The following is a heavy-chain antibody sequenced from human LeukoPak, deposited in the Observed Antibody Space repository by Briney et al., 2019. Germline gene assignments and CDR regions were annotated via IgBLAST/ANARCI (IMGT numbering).Heavy chain of an antibody. CDR3: ATMTTVTGFDY. CDR1: GDSISRYY. D-gene: IGHD4-11*01. CDR2: IYHSGTT. Sequence: PSETLSLTCTVSGDSISRYYWSWIRQPPGKGLEWIGYIYHSGTTNYNSSLKSRVTISIDTSKNQFSLRLSSVTAADTAIYYCATMTTVTGFDYWGRGTLVTVSS. V-gene: IGHV4-59*03. J-gene: IGHJ4*02.